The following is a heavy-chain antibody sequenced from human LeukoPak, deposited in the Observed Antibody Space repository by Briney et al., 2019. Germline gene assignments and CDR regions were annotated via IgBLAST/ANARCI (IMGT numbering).Heavy chain of an antibody. D-gene: IGHD4-17*01. CDR1: GLNIRNYW. CDR2: MNDDGSGI. J-gene: IGHJ2*01. CDR3: ARGTTVSREWYFDL. V-gene: IGHV3-74*01. Sequence: GGSLRLSCALSGLNIRNYWMHWVRQAPGKGLVWVSRMNDDGSGISYADFVKGRFTISRDHAKNTLYLQMNSLRAEDTAVYYCARGTTVSREWYFDLWGRGTLVTVAS.